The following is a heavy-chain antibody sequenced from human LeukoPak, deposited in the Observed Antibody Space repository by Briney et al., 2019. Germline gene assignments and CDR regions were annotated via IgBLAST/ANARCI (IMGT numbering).Heavy chain of an antibody. CDR2: FYHIGGT. V-gene: IGHV4-59*08. D-gene: IGHD1-26*01. J-gene: IGHJ4*02. Sequence: SETLSLTCTISGTAISSYFWNWIRQSPAKGLEWIGYFYHIGGTSYNPSLRSRVTISVDSSQKKFSLQVTSVTAADTAIYYCAGGRMGRYYDHWGQGTLVAVSS. CDR3: AGGRMGRYYDH. CDR1: GTAISSYF.